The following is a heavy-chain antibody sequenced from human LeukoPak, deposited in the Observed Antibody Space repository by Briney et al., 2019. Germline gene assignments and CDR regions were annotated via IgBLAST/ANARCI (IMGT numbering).Heavy chain of an antibody. Sequence: ASVKVSCKASGYTFTGYYMHWVRRAPGQGLEWMGIINPSGGSTSYAQKFQGRVTMTRDTSTSTVYMELSSLRSEDTAVYYCARELPGIGEPEIRGVYYGMDVWGKATTVTVSS. CDR2: INPSGGST. D-gene: IGHD3-10*01. CDR1: GYTFTGYY. CDR3: ARELPGIGEPEIRGVYYGMDV. V-gene: IGHV1-46*01. J-gene: IGHJ6*04.